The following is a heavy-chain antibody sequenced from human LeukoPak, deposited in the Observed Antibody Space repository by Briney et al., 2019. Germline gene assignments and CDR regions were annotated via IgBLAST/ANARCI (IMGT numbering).Heavy chain of an antibody. CDR2: ISGSGGST. D-gene: IGHD5-18*01. V-gene: IGHV3-23*01. J-gene: IGHJ5*02. CDR1: GFTFSSYA. CDR3: AKPIGPAWFGDSYGTFDP. Sequence: GGSLRLSCAASGFTFSSYAMSWVRQAPGKGLEWVSAISGSGGSTYYADSVKGRFTISRDNSKNTLYLQMNNLRAEDTAVYYCAKPIGPAWFGDSYGTFDPWGQGTLVTVSS.